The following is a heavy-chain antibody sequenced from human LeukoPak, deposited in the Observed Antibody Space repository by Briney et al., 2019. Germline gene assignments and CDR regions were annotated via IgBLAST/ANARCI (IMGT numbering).Heavy chain of an antibody. V-gene: IGHV3-23*01. Sequence: GGSLRLSCAASGFAFDSHAMSWVRQAPGKGLEWVSAISAGGDNTYYADSVRGRFTISRDNSKNTLYLQMNSLTAADTAVYYCANPPAVAGVGPNGMDVWGQGTMVTVSS. D-gene: IGHD6-19*01. CDR3: ANPPAVAGVGPNGMDV. J-gene: IGHJ6*02. CDR2: ISAGGDNT. CDR1: GFAFDSHA.